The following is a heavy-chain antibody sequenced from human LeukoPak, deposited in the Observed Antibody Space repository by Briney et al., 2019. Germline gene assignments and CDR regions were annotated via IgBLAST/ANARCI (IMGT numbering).Heavy chain of an antibody. Sequence: SETLSLTCAVYGRPFSGYYWSWIRQPPGKGLEWIGEINHSGSTNYNPSLKSRVTISVDTSKNQFSLKLSSVTAADTAVYYCARNDILTGYTRGFDPWGQGTLVTVSS. D-gene: IGHD3-9*01. V-gene: IGHV4-34*01. CDR2: INHSGST. CDR3: ARNDILTGYTRGFDP. CDR1: GRPFSGYY. J-gene: IGHJ5*02.